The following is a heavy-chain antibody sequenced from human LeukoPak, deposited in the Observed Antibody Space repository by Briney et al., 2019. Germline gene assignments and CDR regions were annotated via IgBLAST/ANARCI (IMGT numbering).Heavy chain of an antibody. J-gene: IGHJ5*02. CDR3: ARDFGETSLPNWFDP. CDR2: TSHSDSP. D-gene: IGHD3-16*01. CDR1: GMSITSRHY. V-gene: IGHV4-38-2*02. Sequence: PAETLSLTCSVSGMSITSRHYWGWIRQPPGKGLEWIGSTSHSDSPYYNPSLESRVTISLDTPRNQFSLKLTSVTAADTAVYYCARDFGETSLPNWFDPWGQGTLVIVSS.